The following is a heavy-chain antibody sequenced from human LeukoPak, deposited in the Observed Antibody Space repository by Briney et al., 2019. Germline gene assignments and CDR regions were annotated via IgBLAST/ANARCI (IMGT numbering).Heavy chain of an antibody. J-gene: IGHJ6*03. CDR1: GYTFTSYG. CDR3: ARAGHQTTVTLGYYYYYYYMDV. D-gene: IGHD4-17*01. Sequence: GASVKVSCKASGYTFTSYGISWVRQAPGQGLEWMGWISAYNGNTNYAQKLQGRVTMTTDTSTSTAYMELRSLRSDDTAVYYCARAGHQTTVTLGYYYYYYYMDVWGKGTTVTVSS. CDR2: ISAYNGNT. V-gene: IGHV1-18*01.